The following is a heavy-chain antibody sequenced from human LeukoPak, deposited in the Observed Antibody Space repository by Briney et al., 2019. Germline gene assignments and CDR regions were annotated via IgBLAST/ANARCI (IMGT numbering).Heavy chain of an antibody. Sequence: PSETLSLTCTVSGGSISSSSYYWGWIRQPPGKGLEWIGSIYYSGSTYYNPSLKSRVTISVDTSKNQFSLKLSSVTAADTAVYYCASSSSWYGFDYWGQGTLVTVSS. CDR3: ASSSSWYGFDY. CDR1: GGSISSSSYY. J-gene: IGHJ4*02. V-gene: IGHV4-39*07. D-gene: IGHD6-13*01. CDR2: IYYSGST.